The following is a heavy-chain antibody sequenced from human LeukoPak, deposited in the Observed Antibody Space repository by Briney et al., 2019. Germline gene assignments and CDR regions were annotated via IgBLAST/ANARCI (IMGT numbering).Heavy chain of an antibody. CDR2: ISGSGGST. D-gene: IGHD6-13*01. V-gene: IGHV3-23*01. Sequence: GRSLRLSCAASGFTFSSYAMHWVRQAPGKGLEWVSAISGSGGSTYYADSVKGRFTISRDNSKNTLYLQMNSLRAEDTAVYYCAKCSGSWSPFDYWGQGTLVTVSS. J-gene: IGHJ4*02. CDR3: AKCSGSWSPFDY. CDR1: GFTFSSYA.